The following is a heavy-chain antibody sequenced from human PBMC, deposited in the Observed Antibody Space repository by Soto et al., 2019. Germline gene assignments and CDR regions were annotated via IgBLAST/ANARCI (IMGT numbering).Heavy chain of an antibody. V-gene: IGHV4-4*02. D-gene: IGHD7-27*01. CDR2: VFHTGDT. CDR3: ARKAWVRFDY. CDR1: GDSISSSVW. Sequence: PSETLSLTCAFSGDSISSSVWWTWVRQPPGKGLEWIGEVFHTGDTYFNPSLRSRVAMSVDKSTNEFSLKVTSVTAADTAIYYCARKAWVRFDYWGQGARVTVS. J-gene: IGHJ4*02.